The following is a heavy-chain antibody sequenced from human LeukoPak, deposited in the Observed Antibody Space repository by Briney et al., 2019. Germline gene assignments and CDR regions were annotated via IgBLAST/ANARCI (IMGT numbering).Heavy chain of an antibody. D-gene: IGHD2-15*01. Sequence: PSETLSLMCTVSGGSISSSTYYWGWVRQPPGKGLEWIGTIYYNGTTYNNPSLKSRVTISVDTSKMQFSLKLTYVTAADTAVYYCARGTRRKLLRAVFDYWGQGTLVTVSS. CDR3: ARGTRRKLLRAVFDY. J-gene: IGHJ4*02. V-gene: IGHV4-39*01. CDR1: GGSISSSTYY. CDR2: IYYNGTT.